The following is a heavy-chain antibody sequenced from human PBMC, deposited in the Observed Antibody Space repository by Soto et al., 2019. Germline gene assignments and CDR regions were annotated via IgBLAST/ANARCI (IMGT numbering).Heavy chain of an antibody. CDR1: GGTFSSYA. CDR2: IIPIFGTA. CDR3: APEDIVLVPGRQGAFDY. D-gene: IGHD2-2*01. J-gene: IGHJ4*02. Sequence: QVQLVQSGAEVKKPGSSVKVSCKASGGTFSSYAISWVRQAPGQGLEWMGGIIPIFGTANYAQKFQGRVTITADESTSTAYMELSSLRSEDTAVYYCAPEDIVLVPGRQGAFDYWGQGTLVTVSS. V-gene: IGHV1-69*12.